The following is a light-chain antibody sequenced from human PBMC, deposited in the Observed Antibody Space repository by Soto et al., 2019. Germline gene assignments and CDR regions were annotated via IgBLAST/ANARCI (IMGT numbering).Light chain of an antibody. V-gene: IGKV1-39*01. CDR2: AAS. CDR1: QSINSY. CDR3: QQSFSTPRT. J-gene: IGKJ1*01. Sequence: DIQMTQSPSSQSASVGDRVTITCRASQSINSYLNWYQQKPGKAPKLLIYAASSLQSGVPSRFSGSGSETDFTLTITSLQPDDFATYYCQQSFSTPRTFCQGTRVDI.